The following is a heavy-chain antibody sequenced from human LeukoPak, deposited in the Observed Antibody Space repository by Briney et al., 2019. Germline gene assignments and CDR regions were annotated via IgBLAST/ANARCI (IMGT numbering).Heavy chain of an antibody. V-gene: IGHV1-2*02. D-gene: IGHD2-15*01. CDR3: ARQYCSDTLCYFFDY. CDR2: INPNTSGT. J-gene: IGHJ4*02. Sequence: ASVKVSCKASGYTFTGYYIHWVRQAPGQGLEWMGWINPNTSGTNYAQKFQGRVTMTRDTSINTAYMELNRLRSDDTAVFYCARQYCSDTLCYFFDYWGQGTLVTVSS. CDR1: GYTFTGYY.